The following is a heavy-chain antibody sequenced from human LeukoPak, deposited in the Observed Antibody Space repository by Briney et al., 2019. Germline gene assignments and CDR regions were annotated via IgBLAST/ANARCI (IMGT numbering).Heavy chain of an antibody. CDR3: ASRGGYSSGWYNPFDY. D-gene: IGHD6-19*01. Sequence: PSETLSLTCAVSGGSISSSNWWSWVRQPPGKGLEWIGEIYHSGSTNYNPSLKSRVTISVDKSKNQFSLKLSSVTAADTAVYYCASRGGYSSGWYNPFDYWGQGTLVTVSS. V-gene: IGHV4-4*02. J-gene: IGHJ4*02. CDR2: IYHSGST. CDR1: GGSISSSNW.